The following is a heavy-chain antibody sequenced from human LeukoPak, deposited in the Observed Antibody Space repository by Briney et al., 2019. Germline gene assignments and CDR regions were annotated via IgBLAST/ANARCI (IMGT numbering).Heavy chain of an antibody. V-gene: IGHV3-48*02. CDR3: AREGDSSGPSVGLDY. D-gene: IGHD3-22*01. Sequence: GGSLRLSCAASEFTFSSYSMNWVRQAPGKGLEWVSYISGGSSTIYHADSVKGRFTISRDDAKNTLDLQMNSLRDEDTAVYYCAREGDSSGPSVGLDYWGQGTLVTVSS. CDR1: EFTFSSYS. J-gene: IGHJ4*02. CDR2: ISGGSSTI.